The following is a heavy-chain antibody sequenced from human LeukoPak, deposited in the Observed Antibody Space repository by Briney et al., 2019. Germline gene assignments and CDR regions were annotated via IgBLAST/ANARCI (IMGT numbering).Heavy chain of an antibody. CDR2: INPSGGST. J-gene: IGHJ5*02. Sequence: ASVKVSCKASGYTFTSYYMHWVRQAPRQGLEWMGIINPSGGSTSYAQKFQGRVTMTRDTSTSTVYMELSSLRSEDTAVYYCASAHDWDTAMVTWGQGTLVTVSS. CDR1: GYTFTSYY. V-gene: IGHV1-46*01. CDR3: ASAHDWDTAMVT. D-gene: IGHD5-18*01.